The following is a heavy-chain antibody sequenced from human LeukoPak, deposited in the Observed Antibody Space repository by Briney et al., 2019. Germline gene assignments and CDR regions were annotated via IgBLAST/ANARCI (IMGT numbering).Heavy chain of an antibody. V-gene: IGHV4-61*01. CDR1: GDSVNCATFY. D-gene: IGHD3/OR15-3a*01. Sequence: SETLSLTCTVSGDSVNCATFYWAWIRQSPGKGLELIGYTYNRGNTYYNPSLNSRVTISVDTSKNQFSLKLRSVTAADSAVYYCARDFWAATGAFEIWGQGASVTVSS. CDR3: ARDFWAATGAFEI. CDR2: TYNRGNT. J-gene: IGHJ3*02.